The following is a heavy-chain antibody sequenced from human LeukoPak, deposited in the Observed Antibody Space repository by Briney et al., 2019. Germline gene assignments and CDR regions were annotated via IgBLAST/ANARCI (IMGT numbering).Heavy chain of an antibody. CDR2: IWYDGSNK. CDR3: AKGSAAARPYYFDS. J-gene: IGHJ4*02. V-gene: IGHV3-33*06. Sequence: PGGSLRLSCAASGFTFSSYGMHWVRQAPGKGLEWVAVIWYDGSNKYYADSVKGRFTISRDNSRHTLSLQMNGLRADDTAVYYCAKGSAAARPYYFDSWGQGTLVAVSS. CDR1: GFTFSSYG. D-gene: IGHD6-6*01.